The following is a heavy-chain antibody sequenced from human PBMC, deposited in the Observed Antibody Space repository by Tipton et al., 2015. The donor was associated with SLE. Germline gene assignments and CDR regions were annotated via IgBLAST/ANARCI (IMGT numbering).Heavy chain of an antibody. J-gene: IGHJ3*02. CDR1: GGSISTTDHY. CDR3: ARDLHGGYRGGAFDI. V-gene: IGHV4-39*07. D-gene: IGHD5-12*01. CDR2: VFYSGNT. Sequence: TLSLTCSVSGGSISTTDHYWGWIRQPPGKGLEWIGSVFYSGNTYYNESLQSRVTISIDTSKNQFSLKLSSVTAADTAVYYCARDLHGGYRGGAFDIWGQGTMVTVSS.